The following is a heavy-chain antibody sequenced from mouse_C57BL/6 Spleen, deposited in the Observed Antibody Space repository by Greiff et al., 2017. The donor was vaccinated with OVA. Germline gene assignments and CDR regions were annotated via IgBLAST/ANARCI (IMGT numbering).Heavy chain of an antibody. CDR2: IYPRSGNT. CDR1: GYTFTSYG. V-gene: IGHV1-81*01. CDR3: ARPPLITTVVGGYFDY. Sequence: LVESGAELARPGASVKLSCKASGYTFTSYGISWVKQRTGQGLEWIGEIYPRSGNTYYNEKFKGKATLTADKSSSTAYMELRSLTSEDSAVYFCARPPLITTVVGGYFDYWGQGTTLTVSS. J-gene: IGHJ2*01. D-gene: IGHD1-1*01.